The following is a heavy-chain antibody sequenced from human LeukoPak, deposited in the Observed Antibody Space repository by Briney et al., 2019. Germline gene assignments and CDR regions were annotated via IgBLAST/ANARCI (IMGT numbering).Heavy chain of an antibody. Sequence: SETLSLTCTVSGGSISGYYWGWIRQPPGKGLEWIAYIHYSGSSKYSPSLKSRVTTSVDMPKNQFSLKLSAVTAADTAVYYCARYDNSGSALENWGQGTLVTVSS. CDR2: IHYSGSS. J-gene: IGHJ4*02. CDR1: GGSISGYY. D-gene: IGHD3-22*01. V-gene: IGHV4-59*01. CDR3: ARYDNSGSALEN.